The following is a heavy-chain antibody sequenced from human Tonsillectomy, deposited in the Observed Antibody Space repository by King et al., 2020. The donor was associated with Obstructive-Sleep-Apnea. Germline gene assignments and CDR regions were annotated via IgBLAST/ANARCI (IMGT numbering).Heavy chain of an antibody. D-gene: IGHD5-12*01. CDR3: ASDGYSHGWGGGLDY. CDR2: ISFDGRNK. CDR1: GFTFSSYA. V-gene: IGHV3-30*04. Sequence: QVQLVESGGGVVQPGRSLRLSCAASGFTFSSYAMHWVRQAPGKGPEWVTFISFDGRNKYYADSVKGRFTISRDNSKNTLYMEMHSLRAEDTAVYYCASDGYSHGWGGGLDYWGRGTLVTVSS. J-gene: IGHJ4*02.